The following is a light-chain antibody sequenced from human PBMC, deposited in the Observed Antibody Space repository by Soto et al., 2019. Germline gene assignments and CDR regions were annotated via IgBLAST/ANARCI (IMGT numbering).Light chain of an antibody. J-gene: IGKJ3*01. V-gene: IGKV1-8*01. CDR1: QGISSY. CDR2: AAS. Sequence: AIRMTQSPSSLSASTGDRVTITCLASQGISSYLAWYQQKQGKAPKLLIYAASTLQSGVPSRFRGRGSGTDFTLPISCLQSEDFAPYYCQQYYSYPPFTFGPGTKVDIK. CDR3: QQYYSYPPFT.